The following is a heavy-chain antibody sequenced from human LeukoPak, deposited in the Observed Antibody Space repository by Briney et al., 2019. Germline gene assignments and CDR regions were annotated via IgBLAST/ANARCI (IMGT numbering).Heavy chain of an antibody. CDR3: EKDGYDYG. D-gene: IGHD4/OR15-4a*01. Sequence: GGSLRLSCAASGFTFTTYGMHWVRQAPGKGLAWVAVISGDGGDKQYADSVRGRFTISRDNSKNTLFLQMNSVRDEDTAVYYCEKDGYDYGWGQGTLVTVSS. CDR1: GFTFTTYG. J-gene: IGHJ4*02. CDR2: ISGDGGDK. V-gene: IGHV3-30*18.